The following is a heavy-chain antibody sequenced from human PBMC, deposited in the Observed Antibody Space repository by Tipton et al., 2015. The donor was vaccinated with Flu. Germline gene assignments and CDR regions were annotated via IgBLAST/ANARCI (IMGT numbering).Heavy chain of an antibody. CDR3: ARPMGRDGHDGFDP. CDR2: INHSGST. D-gene: IGHD5-24*01. CDR1: GGSFSGYY. J-gene: IGHJ5*02. V-gene: IGHV4-34*01. Sequence: TLSLTCAVYGGSFSGYYWSWIRQPPGKGLEWIGEINHSGSTNYNLSLKSRVTISVDTSKNQFSLKLSSVTAADTAVYYCARPMGRDGHDGFDPWGQGTLVTVSS.